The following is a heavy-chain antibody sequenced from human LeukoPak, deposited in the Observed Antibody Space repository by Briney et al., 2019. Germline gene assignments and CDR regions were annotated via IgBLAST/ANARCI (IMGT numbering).Heavy chain of an antibody. V-gene: IGHV4-34*01. CDR2: MNPSGRT. J-gene: IGHJ4*02. Sequence: SETLSLTCGVYGGSLSGFYWNWIRQPPGKGLEWIGEMNPSGRTTYNPSLKSRVSMSLDTSKNQFSLKLSSVTAADTAVYYCAIGLKPYCTNGVCYTGDFWGQGTLVTVSP. D-gene: IGHD2-8*01. CDR3: AIGLKPYCTNGVCYTGDF. CDR1: GGSLSGFY.